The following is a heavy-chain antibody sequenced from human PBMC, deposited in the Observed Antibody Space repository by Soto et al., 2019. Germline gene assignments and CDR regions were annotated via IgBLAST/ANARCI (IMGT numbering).Heavy chain of an antibody. V-gene: IGHV3-48*02. D-gene: IGHD1-26*01. CDR2: ISSSSSTI. Sequence: GGSLRLSCAASGFTFSSYSMNWVRQAPGKGLEWVSYISSSSSTIYYADSVKGRFTISRDNAKNSLYLQMNSLRDEDTAVYYCARVVRGGGDLWGESEYYFDYWGQGTLVTVSS. CDR1: GFTFSSYS. CDR3: ARVVRGGGDLWGESEYYFDY. J-gene: IGHJ4*02.